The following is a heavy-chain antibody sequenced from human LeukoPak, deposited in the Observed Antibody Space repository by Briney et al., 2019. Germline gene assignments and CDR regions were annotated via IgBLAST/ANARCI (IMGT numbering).Heavy chain of an antibody. CDR3: ARVKDSSGLFFDY. D-gene: IGHD6-19*01. V-gene: IGHV4-38-2*02. CDR2: IYHSGST. CDR1: GYSLSSGYY. Sequence: PSETLSLACTVSGYSLSSGYYWGWIRQPPGKGLEWIGSIYHSGSTYYNPSLKSRVTISVDTSKNQFSLKLSSVTAADTAVYYCARVKDSSGLFFDYWGQGTLVTVSS. J-gene: IGHJ4*02.